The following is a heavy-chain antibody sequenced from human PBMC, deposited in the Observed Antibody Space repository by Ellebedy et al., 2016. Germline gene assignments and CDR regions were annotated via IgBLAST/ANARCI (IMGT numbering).Heavy chain of an antibody. J-gene: IGHJ6*02. CDR2: ISSSGSTI. D-gene: IGHD6-13*01. CDR1: GFTFSDYY. CDR3: ARDPGRLSSSWDAPGWSELWYYYYGMDV. V-gene: IGHV3-11*01. Sequence: GESLKISCAASGFTFSDYYMSWIRQAPGKGLEWVSYISSSGSTIYYADSVKGRFTISRDNAKNSLYLQMNSLRAEDTAVYYCARDPGRLSSSWDAPGWSELWYYYYGMDVWGQGTTVTVSS.